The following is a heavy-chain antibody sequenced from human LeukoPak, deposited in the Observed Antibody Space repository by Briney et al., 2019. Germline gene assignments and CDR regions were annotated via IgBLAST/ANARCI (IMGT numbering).Heavy chain of an antibody. CDR2: ISYDGSSK. V-gene: IGHV3-30*04. Sequence: PGRSLRLSCAASGFTFSSYAMHWVRQAPGKGLEWVAVISYDGSSKYYADSVKGRFTISRDNSKNTLYLQMNSLRAEDTAVYYCARDDLNIIGVISSSRMDVWLRGT. CDR3: ARDDLNIIGVISSSRMDV. CDR1: GFTFSSYA. D-gene: IGHD3-10*01. J-gene: IGHJ6*01.